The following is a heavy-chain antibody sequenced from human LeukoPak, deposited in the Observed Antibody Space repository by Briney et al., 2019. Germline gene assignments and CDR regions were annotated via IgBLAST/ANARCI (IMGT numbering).Heavy chain of an antibody. V-gene: IGHV3-74*01. D-gene: IGHD6-13*01. J-gene: IGHJ6*02. CDR2: INSDGSST. CDR1: GFTFSSYW. Sequence: GGSLRLSCAASGFTFSSYWMHWVRQAPGKGLVWVSRINSDGSSTSYADSVKGRFTISRDNTKNTLYLQMNSLRAEDTAVYYCARGEYSSSGYYYYYGMDVWGQGTTVTVSS. CDR3: ARGEYSSSGYYYYYGMDV.